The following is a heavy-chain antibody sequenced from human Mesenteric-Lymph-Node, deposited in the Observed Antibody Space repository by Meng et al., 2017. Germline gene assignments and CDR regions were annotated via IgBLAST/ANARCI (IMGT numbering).Heavy chain of an antibody. CDR3: ARVAGKVFQY. Sequence: SETLSLTCTVSGGSVSSGSYYWSWIRQPPGKGLEWIGYIYYSGSTNYNPSLKSRVTISVDTSKNQFPLKLSSVTAADTAVYYCARVAGKVFQYWGQGPLVPVSS. CDR1: GGSVSSGSYY. J-gene: IGHJ1*01. V-gene: IGHV4-61*01. D-gene: IGHD6-19*01. CDR2: IYYSGST.